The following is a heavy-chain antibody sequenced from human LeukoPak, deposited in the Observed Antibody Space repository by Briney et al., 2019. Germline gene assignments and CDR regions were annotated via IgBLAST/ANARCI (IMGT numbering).Heavy chain of an antibody. J-gene: IGHJ6*03. CDR1: GFTFSSYS. CDR2: ISSSSTI. D-gene: IGHD3-3*01. V-gene: IGHV3-48*04. CDR3: ARNPPTGTIFGVVIIAYYMDV. Sequence: PGGSLRLPCAASGFTFSSYSMNWVRQPPGKGLEGVSYISSSSTIYYADSVKGRFTISRDNAKNSLYLQMNSLRAEDTAVYYCARNPPTGTIFGVVIIAYYMDVWGKGTTVTVSS.